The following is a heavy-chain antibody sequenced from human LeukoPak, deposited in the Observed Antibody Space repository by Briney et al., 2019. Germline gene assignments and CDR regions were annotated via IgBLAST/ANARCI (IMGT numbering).Heavy chain of an antibody. Sequence: GGSLRLSCAASGFTSSTYGMHWVRQAPGKGLEWVAVISSDGSDKYYADPVKGRFTISRDNSKNTLYLQMNSLRVEDTAVYYCAKEFGTAPALDYWGQGTLVTVSS. J-gene: IGHJ4*02. V-gene: IGHV3-30*18. CDR3: AKEFGTAPALDY. CDR2: ISSDGSDK. D-gene: IGHD3/OR15-3a*01. CDR1: GFTSSTYG.